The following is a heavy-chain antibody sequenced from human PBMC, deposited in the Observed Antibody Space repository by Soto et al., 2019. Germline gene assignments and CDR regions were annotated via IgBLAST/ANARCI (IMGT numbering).Heavy chain of an antibody. D-gene: IGHD1-26*01. Sequence: EVQLLESGGGLVQPGGSLRLSCAASGFTFSTYAMAWVRQAPGKGLEWVSGISDSGGSTHYAESVKGRFTISRDNSKNTLYLQMNSLRAEDTAVYYCARGLSGSYVWLDPWGQGTLVTVSS. CDR2: ISDSGGST. J-gene: IGHJ5*02. CDR1: GFTFSTYA. V-gene: IGHV3-23*01. CDR3: ARGLSGSYVWLDP.